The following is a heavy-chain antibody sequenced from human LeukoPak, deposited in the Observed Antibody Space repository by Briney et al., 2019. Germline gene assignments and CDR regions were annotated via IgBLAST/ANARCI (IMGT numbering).Heavy chain of an antibody. V-gene: IGHV3-33*01. CDR3: ARALWPYYFDY. CDR2: IWYDGSNE. Sequence: SGGSLRLSCAASGFTFSSYGMHWVRQAPGKRLEWVAIIWYDGSNEYYADSVKGRFTISRDNSKNTLYLQMNSLRAEDTAVYYCARALWPYYFDYWGQGTLVTVSS. J-gene: IGHJ4*02. CDR1: GFTFSSYG. D-gene: IGHD2-21*01.